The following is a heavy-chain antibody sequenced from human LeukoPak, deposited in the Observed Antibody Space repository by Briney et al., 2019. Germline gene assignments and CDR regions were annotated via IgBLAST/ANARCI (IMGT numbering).Heavy chain of an antibody. V-gene: IGHV4-34*01. J-gene: IGHJ4*02. CDR1: GGSFSGYY. D-gene: IGHD5-12*01. CDR3: ARVYSGYDRDY. CDR2: INHSGST. Sequence: SETLSLTCTVYGGSFSGYYWSWIRQPPGKGLEWIGEINHSGSTNYNPSLNSRVTISVDTSKNQSSLKLSSVTAADTAVYYCARVYSGYDRDYWGQGTLVTVSS.